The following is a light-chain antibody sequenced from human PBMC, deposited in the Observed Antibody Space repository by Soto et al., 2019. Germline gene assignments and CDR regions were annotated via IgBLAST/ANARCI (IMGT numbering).Light chain of an antibody. V-gene: IGKV1-39*01. J-gene: IGKJ1*01. CDR2: AAS. CDR3: QQSYITPRT. Sequence: DIRMTQSPSSQSASVGDGITITCRASLSISSSLNWYQQKPGKAPRLLIYAASRLQSGAPSRFSGSGSGTDFTLTTTSLQPEDFATYYCQQSYITPRTFGQGTKVDIK. CDR1: LSISSS.